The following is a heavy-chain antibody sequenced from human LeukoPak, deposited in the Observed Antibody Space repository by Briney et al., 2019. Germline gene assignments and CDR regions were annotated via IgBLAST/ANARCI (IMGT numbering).Heavy chain of an antibody. Sequence: GGSLRLSCAASGFIFDDYAMHWVRQAPGKGLEWVSGINWNNDNVGLADSVKGRFTISRDNAKNSLYLQMNSLRAEDTAVYYCARSNTWRGSFDYWGQGTLVTVSS. D-gene: IGHD3-10*01. CDR1: GFIFDDYA. V-gene: IGHV3-9*01. CDR3: ARSNTWRGSFDY. CDR2: INWNNDNV. J-gene: IGHJ4*02.